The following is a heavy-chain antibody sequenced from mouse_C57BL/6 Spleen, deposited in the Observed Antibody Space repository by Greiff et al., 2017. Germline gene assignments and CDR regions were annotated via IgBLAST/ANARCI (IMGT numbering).Heavy chain of an antibody. CDR3: ARGGYDAGYAMDY. CDR1: GYSITRGYY. D-gene: IGHD2-2*01. J-gene: IGHJ4*01. CDR2: ISYDGSN. V-gene: IGHV3-6*01. Sequence: EVKLQESGPGLVKPSQSLSLTCSVTGYSITRGYYWNWIRQFPGNKLEWMGYISYDGSNNYNPSLKNRISITRDTSKNQFFLKLNSVTTEDTATYYCARGGYDAGYAMDYWGQGTSVTVSS.